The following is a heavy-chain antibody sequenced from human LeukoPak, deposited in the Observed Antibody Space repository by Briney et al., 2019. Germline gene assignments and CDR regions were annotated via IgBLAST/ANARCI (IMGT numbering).Heavy chain of an antibody. CDR3: AKSYNGYESKPDY. CDR2: ISNSGGRT. D-gene: IGHD5-12*01. CDR1: GFTFSSYA. J-gene: IGHJ4*01. V-gene: IGHV3-23*01. Sequence: GGSLRLSCAASGFTFSSYAMSWVRQAPGKGLEWVSSISNSGGRTLYTDSVKGRFTISRDNSKITLYLQMNSLRAEDTAVYYCAKSYNGYESKPDYWGQGTLVTVSS.